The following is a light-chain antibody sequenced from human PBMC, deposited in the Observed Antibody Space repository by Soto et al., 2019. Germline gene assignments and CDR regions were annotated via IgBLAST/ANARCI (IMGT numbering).Light chain of an antibody. CDR3: HQSSGPPYT. CDR1: QSVSTSY. J-gene: IGKJ2*01. Sequence: EIVLTQSPGTLSLSPGERVTLSCRASQSVSTSYLGWFQQRPGQAPRLLIYDTFNRATGIPDRFSGSGSGTDFTLTISRLEPEDFVVYYCHQSSGPPYTVGQGTKLEIK. V-gene: IGKV3-20*01. CDR2: DTF.